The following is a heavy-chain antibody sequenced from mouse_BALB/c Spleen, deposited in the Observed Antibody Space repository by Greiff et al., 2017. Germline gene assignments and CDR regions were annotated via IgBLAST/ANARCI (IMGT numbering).Heavy chain of an antibody. D-gene: IGHD1-1*01. V-gene: IGHV1-18*01. CDR1: GYTFTEYT. J-gene: IGHJ3*01. CDR3: APLLRTGSWFAY. Sequence: EVKLMESGPELVKPGASVKISCKTSGYTFTEYTMHWVKQSHGKSLEWIGGINPNNGGTSYNQKFKGKATLTVDKSSSTAYMELRSLTSEDSAVYYCAPLLRTGSWFAYWGQGTLVTVSA. CDR2: INPNNGGT.